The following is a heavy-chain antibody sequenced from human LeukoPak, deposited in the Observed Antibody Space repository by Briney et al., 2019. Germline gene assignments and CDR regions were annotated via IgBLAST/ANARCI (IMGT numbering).Heavy chain of an antibody. J-gene: IGHJ4*02. CDR1: GYTFTGYY. CDR3: ARDRDYVWGSYRRNPFDY. CDR2: INPNSGGT. D-gene: IGHD3-16*02. V-gene: IGHV1-2*06. Sequence: GASVKVSCKASGYTFTGYYMHWVRQAPGQGLEWMGRINPNSGGTNYAQKFQGRVTMTRDTSISTAYMELSRLRSDDTAVYYCARDRDYVWGSYRRNPFDYWGQGILVTVSS.